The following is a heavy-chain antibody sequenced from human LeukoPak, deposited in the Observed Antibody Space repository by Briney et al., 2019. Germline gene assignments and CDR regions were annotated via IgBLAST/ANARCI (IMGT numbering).Heavy chain of an antibody. V-gene: IGHV4-38-2*02. D-gene: IGHD3-3*01. CDR2: IFHSGNT. J-gene: IGHJ5*02. CDR1: DYSISSGDYY. CDR3: ARRGGGGRGVLRFLEWTINWFDP. Sequence: PSETLSLTCTVSDYSISSGDYYWGWLRQPPGKGLEWIGSIFHSGNTYYNPSLKSRVTISVDTSKNQFSLKLSSVTAADTAVYYCARRGGGGRGVLRFLEWTINWFDPWGQGTLVTVSS.